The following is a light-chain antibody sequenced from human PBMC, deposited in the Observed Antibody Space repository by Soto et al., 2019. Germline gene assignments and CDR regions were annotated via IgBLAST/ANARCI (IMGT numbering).Light chain of an antibody. CDR2: AVT. J-gene: IGLJ2*01. CDR3: SSYTSSNTLV. CDR1: SSDIGGYNY. V-gene: IGLV2-14*03. Sequence: QSALTQPGSVSGSPGQSITISCTGTSSDIGGYNYVSWYQQHPGKAPKLMIYAVTNRPSGVSNRFSGSKSGNTASLTISGLQAEDEADYYCSSYTSSNTLVFGGGTKPNVL.